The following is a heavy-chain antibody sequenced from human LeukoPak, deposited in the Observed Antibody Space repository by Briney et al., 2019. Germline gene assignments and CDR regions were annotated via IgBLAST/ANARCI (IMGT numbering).Heavy chain of an antibody. CDR1: GVSISSYY. Sequence: SETLSLTCTVSGVSISSYYWSWIRQPPGKGLEWIGYIYYSGITNYNPSLKSRVTISVDTSKNQFSLKLSSVTAADTAVYYCAREILYDSSAYNVWGQGTLVTVSS. V-gene: IGHV4-59*12. J-gene: IGHJ4*02. CDR2: IYYSGIT. D-gene: IGHD3-22*01. CDR3: AREILYDSSAYNV.